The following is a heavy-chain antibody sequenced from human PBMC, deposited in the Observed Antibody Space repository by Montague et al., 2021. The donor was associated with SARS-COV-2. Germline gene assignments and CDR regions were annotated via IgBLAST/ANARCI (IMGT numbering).Heavy chain of an antibody. J-gene: IGHJ3*02. V-gene: IGHV4-61*01. CDR1: GGSISSSSYY. CDR3: ARTWRFGQSYGLDI. Sequence: SETLSLTCIVSGGSISSSSYYYNWIRQTPGKGLEWIGYAYYVPSTNSANTNSNPSLKRRVTISLDTSENQFSLKLSSVTAADTAVYYCARTWRFGQSYGLDIWGQGTMVTVSS. D-gene: IGHD3-16*01. CDR2: AYYVPSTNSANT.